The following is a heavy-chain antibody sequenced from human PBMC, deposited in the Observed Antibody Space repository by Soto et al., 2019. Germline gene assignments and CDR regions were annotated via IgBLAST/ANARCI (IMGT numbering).Heavy chain of an antibody. Sequence: SGPTLVNPTQTLTLTCTFSGFSLSTSGMCVSWIRQPPGKALEWLALIDWDDDKYYSTSLKTRLTISKDTSKNQVVLTMTNMDPVDTATYYCARTNGGYYDSSGYYEYYYYGMDVWGQGTTVTVSS. CDR3: ARTNGGYYDSSGYYEYYYYGMDV. D-gene: IGHD3-22*01. J-gene: IGHJ6*02. V-gene: IGHV2-70*01. CDR1: GFSLSTSGMC. CDR2: IDWDDDK.